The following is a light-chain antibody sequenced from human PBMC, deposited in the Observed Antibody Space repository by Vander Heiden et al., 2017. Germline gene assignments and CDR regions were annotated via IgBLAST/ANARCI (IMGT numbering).Light chain of an antibody. V-gene: IGKV4-1*01. CDR2: WAF. Sequence: DIVMTQSPDSLSASLGERATMTCKSSQSVLASSNSKAYLAWYQQRPGQPPKLLIYWAFVRESGVPDRFSGSGSGTDFTLTISSLQAEDVAVYYCQQYFNTPLTFGGGTRVEIK. CDR1: QSVLASSNSKAY. CDR3: QQYFNTPLT. J-gene: IGKJ4*01.